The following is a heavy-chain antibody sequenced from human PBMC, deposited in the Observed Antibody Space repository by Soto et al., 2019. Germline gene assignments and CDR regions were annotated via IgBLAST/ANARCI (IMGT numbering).Heavy chain of an antibody. CDR1: GYTITNYG. CDR3: VRRHVSATGIDWFDH. CDR2: INAANGDT. J-gene: IGHJ5*02. V-gene: IGHV1-3*01. Sequence: ASVKISCKASGYTITNYGIHWVRQAPGQRLEWMGWINAANGDTKYSPKFQGRVTITRDTSASTAYMELSSLRSEDTAVYYCVRRHVSATGIDWFDHRGQGTLVTRSS. D-gene: IGHD6-13*01.